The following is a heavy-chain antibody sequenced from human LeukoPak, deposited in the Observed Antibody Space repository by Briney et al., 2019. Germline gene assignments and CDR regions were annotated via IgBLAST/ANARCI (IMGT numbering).Heavy chain of an antibody. CDR3: AKDHPGYFDY. CDR2: IWYDGSNK. J-gene: IGHJ4*02. V-gene: IGHV3-33*06. CDR1: GFTFSSYG. Sequence: GGSLILSCSVPGFTFSSYGMHWVRQAPGKGLGWVAVIWYDGSNKYYADSVKGRFPISRDNSKNTLYLQMNSLRAEDTAVYYCAKDHPGYFDYWGQGTLVTVSS.